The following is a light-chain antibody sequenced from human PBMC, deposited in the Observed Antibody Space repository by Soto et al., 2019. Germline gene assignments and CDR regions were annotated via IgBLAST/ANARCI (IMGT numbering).Light chain of an antibody. CDR2: DVS. Sequence: EIVLTQSPATLSLSPGERATLSCRASQSVSKCLAWYQQKPGQAPRLLIYDVSSRAPGIPARFSGSGSGTDFTLTISSLEPEDFAVYYCQQCNNWPPITFGQGTRLEL. CDR1: QSVSKC. J-gene: IGKJ5*01. CDR3: QQCNNWPPIT. V-gene: IGKV3-11*01.